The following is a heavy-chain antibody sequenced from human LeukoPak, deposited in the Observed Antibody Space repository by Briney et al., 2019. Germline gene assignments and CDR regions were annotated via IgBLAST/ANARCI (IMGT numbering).Heavy chain of an antibody. J-gene: IGHJ4*02. CDR1: GYAFSAYY. V-gene: IGHV1-46*01. CDR2: INPSGGST. D-gene: IGHD6-19*01. Sequence: ASVKVSCKASGYAFSAYYMHWVRQAPGQGLEWMGIINPSGGSTIYAQKFQGRVTMTRDMSTSTVYMELSSLRSEDTAVYYCARVRSPGYSSGSCDYWGQGALVTVSS. CDR3: ARVRSPGYSSGSCDY.